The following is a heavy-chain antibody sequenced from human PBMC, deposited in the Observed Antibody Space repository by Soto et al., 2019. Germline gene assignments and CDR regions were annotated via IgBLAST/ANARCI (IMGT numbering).Heavy chain of an antibody. CDR1: GGSISSSSYY. J-gene: IGHJ4*02. CDR3: ARHSMTTGGLLDY. D-gene: IGHD4-4*01. V-gene: IGHV4-39*01. Sequence: QLQLQESGPGLVKPSETLSLTCTVSGGSISSSSYYWGWIRQPPGKGLEWIGSIYYSGSTYYNPSLKSRVTISVDTSKNQFSLKLSSVTAADTAVYYCARHSMTTGGLLDYWGQGTLVTVSS. CDR2: IYYSGST.